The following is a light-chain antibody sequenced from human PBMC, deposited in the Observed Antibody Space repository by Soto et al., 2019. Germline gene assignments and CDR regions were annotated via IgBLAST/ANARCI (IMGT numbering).Light chain of an antibody. CDR1: QSISSY. CDR2: AAS. V-gene: IGKV1-39*01. Sequence: DIQMTQSPSSLSASVGDRVTITCRASQSISSYLNWYQQKPGKAPKLLIYAASSLQSGAPSWFSGSGSGTDFTLTISSLQPEDFATYYCQQSYSTPPFTFGPGTKVDIK. CDR3: QQSYSTPPFT. J-gene: IGKJ3*01.